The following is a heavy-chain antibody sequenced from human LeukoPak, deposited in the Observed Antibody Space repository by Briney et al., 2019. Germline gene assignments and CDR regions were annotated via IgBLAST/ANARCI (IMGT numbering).Heavy chain of an antibody. J-gene: IGHJ3*02. CDR3: ATLRYNWNEMDI. Sequence: ASVKVSCKASGYTFTSYAMHWVRQAPGQRLEWMGWINAGNGNTKYSQKFQGRVTMTRNTSISTAYMELSSLRSEDTAVYYCATLRYNWNEMDIWGQGTMVTVSS. CDR2: INAGNGNT. D-gene: IGHD1-1*01. V-gene: IGHV1-3*01. CDR1: GYTFTSYA.